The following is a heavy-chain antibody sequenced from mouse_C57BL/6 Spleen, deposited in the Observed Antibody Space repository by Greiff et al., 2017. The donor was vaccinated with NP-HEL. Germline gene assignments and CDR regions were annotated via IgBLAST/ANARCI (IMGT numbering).Heavy chain of an antibody. J-gene: IGHJ1*03. CDR1: GYTFTSYW. Sequence: VQLQQPGAELVKPGASVKLSCKASGYTFTSYWMHWVKQRPGQGLEWIGMIHPNSGSTNYNEKFKSKATLTVDKSSSTAYMQLSSLTSEDSAVYYCARSFSQRYFDVWGTGTTVTVSS. D-gene: IGHD6-1*01. V-gene: IGHV1-64*01. CDR2: IHPNSGST. CDR3: ARSFSQRYFDV.